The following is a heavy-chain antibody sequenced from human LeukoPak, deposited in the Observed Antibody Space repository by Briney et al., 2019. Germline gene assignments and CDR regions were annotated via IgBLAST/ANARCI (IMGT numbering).Heavy chain of an antibody. V-gene: IGHV3-7*01. CDR3: ARDRTPAY. CDR1: GFTFSTYW. CDR2: IKEDGTEK. J-gene: IGHJ4*01. Sequence: GGSLRLSCAAPGFTFSTYWMTWVRPAPGKGLEWVANIKEDGTEKNYVDSVKGRFTISRDNAKMSLYLQMNSLTAEDTAVYYCARDRTPAYWGQEPWSPSPQ.